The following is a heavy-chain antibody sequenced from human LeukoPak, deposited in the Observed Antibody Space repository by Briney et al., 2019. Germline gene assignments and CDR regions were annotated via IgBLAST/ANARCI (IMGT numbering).Heavy chain of an antibody. CDR2: IYSRGST. Sequence: SETLSLTCIVSGGSISSSNYYWGWIRQSPGKGLEWIGSIYSRGSTYYNPSLKSRVIVSSDMSKNQFSLMLNSVTAADTAVYYCARQRTVGGRFDYWGQGTLVTVSS. CDR1: GGSISSSNYY. J-gene: IGHJ4*02. D-gene: IGHD2-15*01. V-gene: IGHV4-39*07. CDR3: ARQRTVGGRFDY.